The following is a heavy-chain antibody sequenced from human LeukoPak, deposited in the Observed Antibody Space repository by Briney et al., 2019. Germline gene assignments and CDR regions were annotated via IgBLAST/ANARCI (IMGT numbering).Heavy chain of an antibody. CDR1: GFTISDYY. Sequence: GGSLRLSCAASGFTISDYYMSWIRQAPGKGLEWVSYISSSSSYTNYADSVKGRFTISRDNAKNSLYLQMNSLRAEDTAVYYCARERGDTAMVFDYWGQGTLVTVSS. D-gene: IGHD5-18*01. J-gene: IGHJ4*02. CDR2: ISSSSSYT. CDR3: ARERGDTAMVFDY. V-gene: IGHV3-11*06.